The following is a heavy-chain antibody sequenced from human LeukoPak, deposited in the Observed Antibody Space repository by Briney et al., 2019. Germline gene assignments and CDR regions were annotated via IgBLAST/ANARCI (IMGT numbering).Heavy chain of an antibody. CDR3: ARVLVTYYYDSSGPNDAFDI. J-gene: IGHJ3*02. CDR1: GGSISSSSYY. D-gene: IGHD3-22*01. V-gene: IGHV4-39*07. Sequence: PSETLSLTCTVSGGSISSSSYYWGWIRQPPGKGLEWIGSIHYSGSTNYNPSLKSRVTISVDTSKNQFSLKLSSVTAADTAVYYCARVLVTYYYDSSGPNDAFDIWGQGTMVTVSS. CDR2: IHYSGST.